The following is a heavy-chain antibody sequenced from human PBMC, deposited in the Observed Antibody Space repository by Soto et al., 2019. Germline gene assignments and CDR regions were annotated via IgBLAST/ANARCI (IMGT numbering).Heavy chain of an antibody. J-gene: IGHJ3*02. Sequence: GGSLSLSCAASGFTFSSYSMNWVRQAPGKGLEWVSSISSSSSYIYYADSVKGRFTISRDNAKNSLYLQMNSLRAEDTAVYYCARDPSDAFDIWGQGTMVTVSS. CDR3: ARDPSDAFDI. V-gene: IGHV3-21*01. CDR2: ISSSSSYI. CDR1: GFTFSSYS.